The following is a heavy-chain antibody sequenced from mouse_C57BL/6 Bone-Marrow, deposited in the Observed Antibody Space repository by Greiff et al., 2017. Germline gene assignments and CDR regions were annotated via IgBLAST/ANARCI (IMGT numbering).Heavy chain of an antibody. CDR2: LYPRSGNT. V-gene: IGHV1-81*01. CDR1: GYTFTSSG. D-gene: IGHD2-2*01. Sequence: VQLVESGAELARPGASVKLSCKASGYTFTSSGISWVKQRTGQGLEWIGDLYPRSGNTYYNEKFKGKVTLTADTYSSTAYMELRSLTSEDSAGYFCAIVGGYDGAWFAYWGQGTLVTVSA. CDR3: AIVGGYDGAWFAY. J-gene: IGHJ3*01.